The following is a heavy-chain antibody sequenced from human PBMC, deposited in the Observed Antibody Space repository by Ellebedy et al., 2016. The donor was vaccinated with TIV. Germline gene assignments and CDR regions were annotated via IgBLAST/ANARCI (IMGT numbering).Heavy chain of an antibody. J-gene: IGHJ4*02. CDR3: VAVVGATLWRSVLGY. V-gene: IGHV3-23*01. CDR1: GFTFNSYA. Sequence: GESLKISCAASGFTFNSYAMHWVRQAPGKGLEWVSGISGSGGMTKYADSVKGRFTISRDNSNSTLYLQMNGLRTDDAAVYYGVAVVGATLWRSVLGYWGQGTLLTVSS. D-gene: IGHD1-26*01. CDR2: ISGSGGMT.